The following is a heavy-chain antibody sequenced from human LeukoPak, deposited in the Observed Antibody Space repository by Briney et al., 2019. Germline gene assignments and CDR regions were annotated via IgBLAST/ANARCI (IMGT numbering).Heavy chain of an antibody. Sequence: SETLSLTCTVSGGSISSGGYYWSWIRQHPGKGLEWIGYIYYRGSTYYNPSPKSRVTISVDTSKNQFSLKLSSVTVADTAVYYCARDRPLRAFDIWGQGTMVTVSS. CDR2: IYYRGST. CDR1: GGSISSGGYY. CDR3: ARDRPLRAFDI. J-gene: IGHJ3*02. V-gene: IGHV4-31*03.